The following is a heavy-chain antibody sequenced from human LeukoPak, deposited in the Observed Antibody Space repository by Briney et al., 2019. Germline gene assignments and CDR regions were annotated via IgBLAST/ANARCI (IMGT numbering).Heavy chain of an antibody. CDR1: GFAFSSYG. D-gene: IGHD3-10*01. Sequence: GGSLRLSCEASGFAFSSYGLHWVLQAPGKGLEWVAFIRSDGSYTSHADSVMGRFTVSRDNSKNTLYLQMNSLRAEDTAVYYCARDLDPLYMVRTSMDVWGQGTTVTVSS. CDR3: ARDLDPLYMVRTSMDV. V-gene: IGHV3-30*02. J-gene: IGHJ6*02. CDR2: IRSDGSYT.